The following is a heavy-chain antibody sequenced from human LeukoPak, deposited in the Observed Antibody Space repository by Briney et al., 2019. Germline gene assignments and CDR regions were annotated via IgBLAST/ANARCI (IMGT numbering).Heavy chain of an antibody. V-gene: IGHV3-21*01. J-gene: IGHJ6*02. CDR1: GFTFSSYS. D-gene: IGHD3-3*01. CDR3: AGDAYYDFWSGYYSDNYYGMDV. Sequence: GGSLRLSCAASGFTFSSYSMNWVRQAPGKGLEWVSSISSSSSYIYYADSVKGRFTISRDNAKNSLYLQMNSLRAEDTAVYYCAGDAYYDFWSGYYSDNYYGMDVWGQGTTVTVSS. CDR2: ISSSSSYI.